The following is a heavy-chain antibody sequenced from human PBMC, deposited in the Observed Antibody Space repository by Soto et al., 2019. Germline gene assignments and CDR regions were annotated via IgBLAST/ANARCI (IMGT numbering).Heavy chain of an antibody. CDR3: ARVTPGNNLYYFSGLDF. Sequence: QVHLVESGGGVVQPGKSLRLSCVASGFTLDTYRIHWVRQAPGKGLQWVALISYEGSNTYYADSVRGRFTISRDNSKNTLYLQMNTLRPEDTGVYYCARVTPGNNLYYFSGLDFWGQGTSVTVSS. J-gene: IGHJ6*02. D-gene: IGHD1-1*01. CDR1: GFTLDTYR. V-gene: IGHV3-30-3*01. CDR2: ISYEGSNT.